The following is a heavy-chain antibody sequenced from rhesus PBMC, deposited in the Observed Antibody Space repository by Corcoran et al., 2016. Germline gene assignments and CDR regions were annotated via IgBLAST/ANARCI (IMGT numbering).Heavy chain of an antibody. D-gene: IGHD6-13*01. CDR1: GGSISSNY. CDR3: ARVDSSWYNFDY. Sequence: QVQLQESGPGLVKPSETLSLTCAVSGGSISSNYWSWIRQAPGKGLEGIGLIYGSGGSTDYNPSLNIRVTISTDTSKNQFSLKLSSVTAADTAVYYCARVDSSWYNFDYWGQGVLVTVSS. V-gene: IGHV4-160*01. CDR2: IYGSGGST. J-gene: IGHJ4*01.